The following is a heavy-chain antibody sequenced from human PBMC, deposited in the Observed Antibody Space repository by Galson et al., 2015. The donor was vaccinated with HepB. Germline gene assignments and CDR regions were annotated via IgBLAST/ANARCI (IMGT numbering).Heavy chain of an antibody. J-gene: IGHJ4*02. Sequence: SLRLSCAASGFTFSSYGMHWVRQAPGKGLEWVAAISYDGSNKYYADSVKGRFTISRDNSKNTLYLQMNSLRAEDTAVYYCAKVGGEYLNFDYWGQGTLVTVSS. D-gene: IGHD4-17*01. CDR3: AKVGGEYLNFDY. CDR1: GFTFSSYG. CDR2: ISYDGSNK. V-gene: IGHV3-30*18.